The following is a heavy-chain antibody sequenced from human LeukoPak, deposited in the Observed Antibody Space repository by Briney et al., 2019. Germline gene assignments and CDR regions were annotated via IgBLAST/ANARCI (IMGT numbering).Heavy chain of an antibody. V-gene: IGHV4-59*13. Sequence: PSETLSLTCTVSGASISDDYWSWIRQPPGKGLERIGYIYYSGSTNYNPSLKSRVTISIDTSKNQFSLKVSSVTAADTAVYYCARAKAAAGIDYFDYWGQGTLVTVSS. CDR2: IYYSGST. J-gene: IGHJ4*02. CDR3: ARAKAAAGIDYFDY. D-gene: IGHD6-13*01. CDR1: GASISDDY.